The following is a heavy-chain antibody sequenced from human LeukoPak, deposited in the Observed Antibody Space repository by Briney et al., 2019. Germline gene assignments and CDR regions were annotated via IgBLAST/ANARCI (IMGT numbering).Heavy chain of an antibody. CDR2: IIPIFGTA. Sequence: ASVKVSCKASGGTFSSYAISWVRQAPGQGLEWMGGIIPIFGTANYAQKFQGRVTITADESTSTAYMELSSLRSEDTAVYYYARLGPFYDSSSYGDYNWFDPWGQGTLVTVSS. CDR1: GGTFSSYA. V-gene: IGHV1-69*01. D-gene: IGHD3-22*01. CDR3: ARLGPFYDSSSYGDYNWFDP. J-gene: IGHJ5*02.